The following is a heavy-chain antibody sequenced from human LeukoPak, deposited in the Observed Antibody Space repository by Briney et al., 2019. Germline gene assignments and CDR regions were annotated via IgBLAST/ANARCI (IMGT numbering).Heavy chain of an antibody. CDR3: ARGSRITMVRGVIIRATTHYYYMDV. D-gene: IGHD3-10*01. J-gene: IGHJ6*03. CDR1: GGSFSGYY. V-gene: IGHV4-34*01. CDR2: INRSGST. Sequence: SXTLSLTCAVYGGSFSGYYWSWIRKPPGKGVEWIGEINRSGSTNYNPSLNSRVTISVATSKNRFSLKLSSVTAADTAVYYCARGSRITMVRGVIIRATTHYYYMDVWGKGTTVTVSS.